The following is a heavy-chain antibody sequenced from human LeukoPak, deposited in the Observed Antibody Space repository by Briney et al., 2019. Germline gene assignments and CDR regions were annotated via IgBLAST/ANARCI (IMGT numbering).Heavy chain of an antibody. D-gene: IGHD3-3*01. J-gene: IGHJ4*02. Sequence: ASVKVSCKASVYTFTSYYMHLVRQAPGQGLEWMVIINPSGGSTSYAQKFQGRVTMTRDTSTSTVYMELSSLRSEDTAVYYCASLGDFWSGYLGAFDYWGQGTLVTVSS. CDR1: VYTFTSYY. CDR3: ASLGDFWSGYLGAFDY. V-gene: IGHV1-46*01. CDR2: INPSGGST.